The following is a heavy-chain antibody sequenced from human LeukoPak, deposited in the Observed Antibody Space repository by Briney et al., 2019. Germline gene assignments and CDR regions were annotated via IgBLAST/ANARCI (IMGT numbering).Heavy chain of an antibody. CDR3: ARKRTDGYISYYFDY. V-gene: IGHV1-46*01. CDR1: GYTFIDYY. D-gene: IGHD5-24*01. CDR2: VNPRGGST. Sequence: ASVKVSCKASGYTFIDYYMHWVRQGPGQGHELMGIVNPRGGSTTYAQNFQGRVTMTRDTSTSTLYMELSSLTYEDTAVYYCARKRTDGYISYYFDYWGQGTLVTVSS. J-gene: IGHJ4*02.